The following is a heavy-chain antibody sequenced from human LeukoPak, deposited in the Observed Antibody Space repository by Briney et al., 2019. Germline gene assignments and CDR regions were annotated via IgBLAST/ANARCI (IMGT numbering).Heavy chain of an antibody. D-gene: IGHD3-10*01. V-gene: IGHV1-18*01. CDR3: AREGGEGYYYADY. CDR1: GYTFTSYG. CDR2: ISPYSGDT. J-gene: IGHJ4*02. Sequence: GASVKVSCKASGYTFTSYGISWLRQAPGEGLEWMGWISPYSGDTQFAQKFQDRLTMTTDTSTSTAYMELKSLTSDDTAMYYCAREGGEGYYYADYWGQGTLVTVSS.